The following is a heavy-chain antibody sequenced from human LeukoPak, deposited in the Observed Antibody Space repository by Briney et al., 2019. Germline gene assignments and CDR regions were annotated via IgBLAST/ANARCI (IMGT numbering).Heavy chain of an antibody. J-gene: IGHJ6*02. V-gene: IGHV4-38-2*02. CDR2: IYHSGST. D-gene: IGHD3-16*01. Sequence: SETLSLTCTVSGYSISSGYYWGWIRQPPGKGLEWIGSIYHSGSTYYNPSLKSRVTISVDTSKNQFSLKLSSVTAADTAVYYCASRAGDPYYYGMDVWGQGTTVTVSS. CDR3: ASRAGDPYYYGMDV. CDR1: GYSISSGYY.